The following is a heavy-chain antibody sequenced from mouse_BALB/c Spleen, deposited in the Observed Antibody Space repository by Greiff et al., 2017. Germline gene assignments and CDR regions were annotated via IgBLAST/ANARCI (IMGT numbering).Heavy chain of an antibody. CDR3: AVSTMITTEGFAY. CDR1: GFNIKDTY. Sequence: EVQLQQSGAELVKPGASVKLSCTASGFNIKDTYMHWVKQRPEQGLEWIGRIDPANGNTKYDPKFQGKATITADTSSNTAYLQLSSLTSEDTAVYYCAVSTMITTEGFAYWGQGTLVTVSA. V-gene: IGHV14-3*02. D-gene: IGHD2-4*01. CDR2: IDPANGNT. J-gene: IGHJ3*01.